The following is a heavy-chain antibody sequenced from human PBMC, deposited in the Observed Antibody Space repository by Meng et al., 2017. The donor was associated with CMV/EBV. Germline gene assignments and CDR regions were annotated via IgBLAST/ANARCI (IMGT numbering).Heavy chain of an antibody. Sequence: GALKISCAASGFTFDDYTMHWVRQAPGKGLEWVSLISWDGGSTYYADSVKGRFTISRDNSKNSLYLQMNSLRTEDTALYYCAKARGTSLISAFDIWGQGTMVTVSS. D-gene: IGHD1-26*01. CDR1: GFTFDDYT. V-gene: IGHV3-43*01. J-gene: IGHJ3*02. CDR3: AKARGTSLISAFDI. CDR2: ISWDGGST.